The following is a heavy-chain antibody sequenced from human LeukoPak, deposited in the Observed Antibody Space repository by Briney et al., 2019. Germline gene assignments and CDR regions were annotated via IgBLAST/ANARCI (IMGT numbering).Heavy chain of an antibody. CDR3: ARECLGRGEVFDI. Sequence: ASVKVSCKASGYTFTSYDINWVRQATGQGLEWMGWMNPNSGNTGYAQKFQGRVTITRNTSISTAYMELSSLRSEDTAVYYCARECLGRGEVFDIWGQGTMVTVSS. D-gene: IGHD3-10*02. J-gene: IGHJ3*02. CDR1: GYTFTSYD. V-gene: IGHV1-8*03. CDR2: MNPNSGNT.